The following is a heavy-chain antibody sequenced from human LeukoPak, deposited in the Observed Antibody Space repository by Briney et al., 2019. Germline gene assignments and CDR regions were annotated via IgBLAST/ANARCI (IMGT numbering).Heavy chain of an antibody. V-gene: IGHV4-31*01. CDR1: GGSVNSATTY. J-gene: IGHJ4*02. CDR2: ISNTGSS. CDR3: ARVTSLNGNRWGYFDF. Sequence: SETLSLTCTVSGGSVNSATTYWSWIRQRPGEGLQWIAYISNTGSSYYNPSLTSQFTISVDTSKTQFSLRLRSVTAADTAVYYCARVTSLNGNRWGYFDFWGQGTLVTVSS. D-gene: IGHD3-16*01.